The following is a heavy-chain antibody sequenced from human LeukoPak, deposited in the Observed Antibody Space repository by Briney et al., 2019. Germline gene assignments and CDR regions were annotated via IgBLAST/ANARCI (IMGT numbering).Heavy chain of an antibody. CDR3: ARGFRNDVKLPTTTGYYFDY. D-gene: IGHD1-1*01. J-gene: IGHJ4*02. V-gene: IGHV1-69*05. CDR2: IIPIFGTA. Sequence: SVKVSCKASGGTFSSYAISWVRQAPGQGLEWMGGIIPIFGTANYAQKFQGRVTITTDESTSTAYMELSSLRSEDTAVYYCARGFRNDVKLPTTTGYYFDYWGQGTLVTVSS. CDR1: GGTFSSYA.